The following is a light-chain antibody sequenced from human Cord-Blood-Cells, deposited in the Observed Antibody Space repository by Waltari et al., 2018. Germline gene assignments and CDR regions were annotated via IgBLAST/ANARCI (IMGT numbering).Light chain of an antibody. CDR3: QAWDSSTVV. J-gene: IGLJ2*01. CDR1: KLGDKY. Sequence: SYELTQPPSVYVSPGTTASITCSGDKLGDKYACWYQQKPGQSPVLVIYQDSKRPSGIPERFSGSNSGNTATLTISGTQARDEADYYCQAWDSSTVVFGGGTKLTVL. V-gene: IGLV3-1*01. CDR2: QDS.